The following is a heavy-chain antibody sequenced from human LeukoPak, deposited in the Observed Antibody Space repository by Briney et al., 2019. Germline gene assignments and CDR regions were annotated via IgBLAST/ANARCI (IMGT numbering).Heavy chain of an antibody. CDR2: INPNSGVT. J-gene: IGHJ4*02. D-gene: IGHD2-2*01. Sequence: ASLKVSCKASGYTFTAYSMHWVRQAPGQGLEWMGWINPNSGVTNYAQKFQGRVTMTRDTSISTAYMELSSLSSDDTAVYYCARVGVEGASCYDYWGQGTLVTVSS. CDR1: GYTFTAYS. V-gene: IGHV1-2*02. CDR3: ARVGVEGASCYDY.